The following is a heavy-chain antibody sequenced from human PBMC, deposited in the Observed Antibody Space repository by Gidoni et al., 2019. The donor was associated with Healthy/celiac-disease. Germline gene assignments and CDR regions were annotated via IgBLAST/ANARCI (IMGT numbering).Heavy chain of an antibody. V-gene: IGHV3-15*01. CDR3: TTYGSGSSRGLRLIGGY. D-gene: IGHD3-10*01. J-gene: IGHJ4*02. CDR2: IKSKTDGGTT. Sequence: EVQLVESGGGLVKPGGSLRLSCAASGFTFSTAWMSGVRQAPGTGLEWVGRIKSKTDGGTTDYAAPVKGRFTISRDDSKNTLYLQMNSLKTEDTAVYYCTTYGSGSSRGLRLIGGYWGQGTLVTVSS. CDR1: GFTFSTAW.